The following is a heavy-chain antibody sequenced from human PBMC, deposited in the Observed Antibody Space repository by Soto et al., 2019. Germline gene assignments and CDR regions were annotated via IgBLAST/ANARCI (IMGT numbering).Heavy chain of an antibody. V-gene: IGHV2-5*02. CDR2: IYWDDDK. CDR3: AHSTETPMALAY. J-gene: IGHJ4*02. CDR1: GFSLTTAGVG. Sequence: SGPTLVNPTQTLTLTCTFSGFSLTTAGVGVGWIRQPPGKALEWLALIYWDDDKYYSPSLKSRLTITKGTSKNQVVLTMTNMDPVDTATYYCAHSTETPMALAYWGQGTLVTVSS. D-gene: IGHD5-18*01.